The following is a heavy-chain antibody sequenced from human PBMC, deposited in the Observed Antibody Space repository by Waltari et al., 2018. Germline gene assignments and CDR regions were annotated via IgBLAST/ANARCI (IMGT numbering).Heavy chain of an antibody. CDR3: ARVAAGRFFRDYYYYMDV. D-gene: IGHD6-13*01. V-gene: IGHV4-4*07. CDR2: IYTSGST. CDR1: GGSISSYY. Sequence: QVQLQESGPGLVKPSETLSLTCTVSGGSISSYYWSWIRQPAGKGLEWIGRIYTSGSTNYNPSLKSRVTMSVDTSKNQFSLKLSSVTAADTAVYYCARVAAGRFFRDYYYYMDVWGKGTTVTISS. J-gene: IGHJ6*03.